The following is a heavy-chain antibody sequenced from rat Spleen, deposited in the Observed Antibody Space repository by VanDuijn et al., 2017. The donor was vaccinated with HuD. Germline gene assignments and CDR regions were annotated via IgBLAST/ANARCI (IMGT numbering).Heavy chain of an antibody. CDR2: ISDDGSAT. V-gene: IGHV5-25*01. J-gene: IGHJ2*01. CDR3: ARYYSGDFDY. Sequence: EVQLVESGGGLVQPGRSLKLSCTASGLSFSNYDMAWVRQAPTKGLEWGASISDDGSATYYRDSVKGRFTNSRDNAKSTLYLQMDSLRSEDTATYYCARYYSGDFDYWGQGVMVTVSS. D-gene: IGHD1-1*01. CDR1: GLSFSNYD.